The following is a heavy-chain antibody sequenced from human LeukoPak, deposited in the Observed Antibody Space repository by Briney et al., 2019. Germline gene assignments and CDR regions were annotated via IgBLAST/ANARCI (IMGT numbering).Heavy chain of an antibody. CDR2: INPNSGGT. CDR1: GYTFTGYY. V-gene: IGHV1-2*02. D-gene: IGHD2-2*01. J-gene: IGHJ6*02. Sequence: GASVKVSCKASGYTFTGYYMHWVRQAPGQGLEWMGWINPNSGGTNYAQKFQGRVTMTRDTSISTAYMELSRLRSDDTAVYYCARVPLYCSSTSCPYGMDVWGQGTTVTVSS. CDR3: ARVPLYCSSTSCPYGMDV.